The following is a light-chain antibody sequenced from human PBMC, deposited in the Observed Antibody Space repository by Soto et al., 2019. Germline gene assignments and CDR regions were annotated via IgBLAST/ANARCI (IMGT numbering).Light chain of an antibody. Sequence: GDRVTINCRASESIRTWLAWYQQKPGKAPKLLIYKASTLKSGVPSRFSGSGSGTECTLTISSLQPDDVATYYCQHYNSYSEAFGQGTKVDIK. J-gene: IGKJ1*01. CDR2: KAS. V-gene: IGKV1-5*03. CDR3: QHYNSYSEA. CDR1: ESIRTW.